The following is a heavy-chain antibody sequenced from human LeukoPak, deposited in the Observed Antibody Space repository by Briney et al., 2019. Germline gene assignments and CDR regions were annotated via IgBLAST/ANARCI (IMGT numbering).Heavy chain of an antibody. CDR1: GFTFSSYA. CDR3: ARDPAATADFDY. D-gene: IGHD4-17*01. CDR2: ISYDGSNK. Sequence: PGGSLRLSCAASGFTFSSYAMHWVRQAPGKGLEWVAVISYDGSNKYYADSVKGRFTISRDNSKNTLYLQMNSLRAEDTAVYYCARDPAATADFDYWGREPWSPSPQ. V-gene: IGHV3-30-3*01. J-gene: IGHJ4*02.